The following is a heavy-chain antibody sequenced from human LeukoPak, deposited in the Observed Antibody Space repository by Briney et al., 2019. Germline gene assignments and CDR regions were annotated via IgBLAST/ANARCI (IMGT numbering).Heavy chain of an antibody. D-gene: IGHD1-26*01. Sequence: SVKVSCKASGGTFSSYAISWVRQAPGQGLEWMGGIIPIFGTANYAQKFQGRVTITADKSTCTAYMELSRLRSDDTAVYYCARSAKTIVGATGNWFDPWGQGTLVTVSS. CDR1: GGTFSSYA. CDR2: IIPIFGTA. J-gene: IGHJ5*02. CDR3: ARSAKTIVGATGNWFDP. V-gene: IGHV1-69*06.